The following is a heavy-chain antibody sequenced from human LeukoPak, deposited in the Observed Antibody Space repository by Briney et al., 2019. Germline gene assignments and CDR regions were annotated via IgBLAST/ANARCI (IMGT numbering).Heavy chain of an antibody. CDR3: VKGWELRFDAFDI. V-gene: IGHV3-73*01. J-gene: IGHJ3*02. CDR1: GFTFSGSA. D-gene: IGHD1-26*01. Sequence: GGPLTLSCAASGFTFSGSAVHWVRQASGKGVEWVGRIRSKTNSYTTAYAASVKGRFTVSRDNSKNTLYLQMNGLITEDMAVYYCVKGWELRFDAFDIWGQGTMVTVSS. CDR2: IRSKTNSYTT.